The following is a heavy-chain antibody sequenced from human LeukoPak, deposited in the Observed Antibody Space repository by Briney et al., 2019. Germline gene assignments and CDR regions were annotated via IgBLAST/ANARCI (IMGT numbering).Heavy chain of an antibody. D-gene: IGHD4-11*01. CDR3: ASGYIGMTTQV. CDR1: GFTFSSYA. J-gene: IGHJ4*02. Sequence: SGGSLRLSCAASGFTFSSYAMHWVRQAPGKGLEWVAVISYDGSNKYYADSVKGRFTIPSDNSKNTLYLQMNSLRAEDTAVYYCASGYIGMTTQVWGQGTLVTVSS. V-gene: IGHV3-30-3*01. CDR2: ISYDGSNK.